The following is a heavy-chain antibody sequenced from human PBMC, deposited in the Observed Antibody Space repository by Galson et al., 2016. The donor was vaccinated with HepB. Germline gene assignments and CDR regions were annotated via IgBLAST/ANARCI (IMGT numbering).Heavy chain of an antibody. V-gene: IGHV1-18*01. CDR1: GYTFTSYG. CDR2: ISGYNGNT. Sequence: SVKVSCKASGYTFTSYGISWVRLAPGQGLEWMGWISGYNGNTNYARKFQGRVTLTTNTSTSTAYMELRSLRSDDTAVYSCARDIVLMVFSADYYYYGMDVWGQGTTVTVSS. D-gene: IGHD2-8*01. J-gene: IGHJ6*02. CDR3: ARDIVLMVFSADYYYYGMDV.